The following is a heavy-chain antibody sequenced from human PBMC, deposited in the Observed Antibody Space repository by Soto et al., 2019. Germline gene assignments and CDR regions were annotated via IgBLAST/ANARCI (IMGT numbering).Heavy chain of an antibody. CDR2: IYYSGLT. D-gene: IGHD1-26*01. CDR1: GDSISTEGYY. V-gene: IGHV4-31*03. J-gene: IGHJ1*01. Sequence: SETLSLTCSVSGDSISTEGYYWSWIRQHPGKGLEWIGYIYYSGLTSYNPSLKSRVTISRATSKDQFYLKLSSVTAADTAVYYCARSRSYYVEDFQKWGQGTLVTVSS. CDR3: ARSRSYYVEDFQK.